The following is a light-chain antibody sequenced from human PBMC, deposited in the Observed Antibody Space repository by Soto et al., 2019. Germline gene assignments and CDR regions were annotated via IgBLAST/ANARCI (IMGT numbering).Light chain of an antibody. J-gene: IGLJ2*01. CDR2: EVN. CDR3: SSYADINRVI. V-gene: IGLV2-8*01. CDR1: SSDVGDYNY. Sequence: QSALTQPPSASGSPGQSVGISCTGTSSDVGDYNYVSWYQQHPGKAPKLIIFEVNKRPSGVPDRFSGSKSANTASLTVSGLQAEDEADYYCSSYADINRVIFGGGTKLTVL.